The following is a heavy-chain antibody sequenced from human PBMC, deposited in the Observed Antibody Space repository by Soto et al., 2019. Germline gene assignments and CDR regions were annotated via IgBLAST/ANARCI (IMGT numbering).Heavy chain of an antibody. Sequence: TLSLTCAVSGGSISSGGYSWSWIRQPPGKGLEWIGYIYHSGSTYYNPSLKSRVTISVDRSKNQFSLKLSSVTAADTAVYYCARVRNYYDSSGYPAYNWFDPWGQGTLVTVSS. CDR1: GGSISSGGYS. CDR3: ARVRNYYDSSGYPAYNWFDP. D-gene: IGHD3-22*01. CDR2: IYHSGST. J-gene: IGHJ5*02. V-gene: IGHV4-30-2*01.